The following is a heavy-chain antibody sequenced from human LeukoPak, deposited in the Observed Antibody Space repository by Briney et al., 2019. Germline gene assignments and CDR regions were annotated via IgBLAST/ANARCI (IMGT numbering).Heavy chain of an antibody. CDR1: VGSISSGDYY. CDR3: AREKDYYESSGYSYYFDY. Sequence: SETLSLTCTVSVGSISSGDYYWSWIRQPPGKGLGWIGYIVYSGSTYYNPSLKSRVTISVDTSKNQFSLKLSSVTAADTVVYYCAREKDYYESSGYSYYFDYWGQGTLVTVSS. V-gene: IGHV4-30-4*01. J-gene: IGHJ4*02. D-gene: IGHD3-22*01. CDR2: IVYSGST.